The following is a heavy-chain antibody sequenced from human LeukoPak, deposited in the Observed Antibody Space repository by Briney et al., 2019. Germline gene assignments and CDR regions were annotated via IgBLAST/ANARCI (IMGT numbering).Heavy chain of an antibody. CDR3: TRGGSGMTVALFDN. J-gene: IGHJ4*02. CDR2: TYYRSKWYN. CDR1: GYSVSSNSAA. V-gene: IGHV6-1*01. Sequence: SQTLSLTCAISGYSVSSNSAAWNWIRQSPSRALEGLGRTYYRSKWYNDYAVSVKSRITINPDTSKNQFSLQLNSVTPDDTAVYYCTRGGSGMTVALFDNWGQGTLVTVSS. D-gene: IGHD2-21*02.